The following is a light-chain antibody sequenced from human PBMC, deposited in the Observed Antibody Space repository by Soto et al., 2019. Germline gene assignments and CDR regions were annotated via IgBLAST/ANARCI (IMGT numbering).Light chain of an antibody. CDR2: EVS. V-gene: IGLV2-14*01. CDR3: SSYTSSTTLGV. Sequence: QSALTQPASVSGSPGQSITISCTGTSSDVGGYDYVSWYQQHPGKAPKLIIYEVSYRPSGVSNRFSGSKSANTASLTISGLQAEDERDYYCSSYTSSTTLGVFGGGTKLTVL. CDR1: SSDVGGYDY. J-gene: IGLJ3*02.